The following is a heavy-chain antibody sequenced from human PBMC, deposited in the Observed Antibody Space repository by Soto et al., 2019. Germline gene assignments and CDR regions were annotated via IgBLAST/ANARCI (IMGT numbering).Heavy chain of an antibody. CDR2: IYYSGST. D-gene: IGHD5-12*01. J-gene: IGHJ6*03. CDR1: GGSISSSSYY. CDR3: ARDSGYDDSSRYYYYYMDV. V-gene: IGHV4-39*01. Sequence: SETLSLTCTVSGGSISSSSYYWGWIRQPPGKGLEWIGSIYYSGSTYYNPSLKSRVTISVDTSKNQFSLKLSSVTAADTAVYYCARDSGYDDSSRYYYYYMDVWGKGTTVTVSS.